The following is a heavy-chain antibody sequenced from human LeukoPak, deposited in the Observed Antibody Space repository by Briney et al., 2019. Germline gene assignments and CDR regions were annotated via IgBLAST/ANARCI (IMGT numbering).Heavy chain of an antibody. Sequence: ASVKVSCTASGYTFTGSYMHWVRQAPGQGLEWMGWINPNSGGTNYAQKFQGRVTMTRDTSITTAYMDLSRLRSDDTAVYYCARNAKQQGNWFDPWGQGTLVTVSS. CDR3: ARNAKQQGNWFDP. CDR2: INPNSGGT. CDR1: GYTFTGSY. J-gene: IGHJ5*02. V-gene: IGHV1-2*02. D-gene: IGHD6-13*01.